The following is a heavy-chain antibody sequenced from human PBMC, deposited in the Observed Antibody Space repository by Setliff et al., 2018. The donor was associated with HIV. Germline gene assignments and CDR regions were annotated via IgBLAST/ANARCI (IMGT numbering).Heavy chain of an antibody. CDR2: SRLGKLT. J-gene: IGHJ4*02. CDR1: GFAFSFYA. V-gene: IGHV3-21*04. D-gene: IGHD4-4*01. CDR3: AKTQTVITVYGPFDS. Sequence: PGGSLRLSCAASGFAFSFYAMNWVRQAPGRGWSGSHPSRLGKLTYYRESVKGRFTVSRGNSNNTVYLQMNSLRAEDTAMYYCAKTQTVITVYGPFDSWGQGTPVTVSS.